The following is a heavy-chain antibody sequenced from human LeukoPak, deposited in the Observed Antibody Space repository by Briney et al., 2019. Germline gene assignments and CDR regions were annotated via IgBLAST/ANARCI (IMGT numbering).Heavy chain of an antibody. Sequence: ASVKVSCKASGYTFTSYGISWVRQAPGQGLEWMGWISGYNGNTNNAQKLQGRVTMTTDTSTSTAYMELRSLKSDDTAIYYCARGSVSIAAAGPDYWGQGTLVTVSS. CDR1: GYTFTSYG. CDR3: ARGSVSIAAAGPDY. V-gene: IGHV1-18*01. CDR2: ISGYNGNT. J-gene: IGHJ4*02. D-gene: IGHD6-13*01.